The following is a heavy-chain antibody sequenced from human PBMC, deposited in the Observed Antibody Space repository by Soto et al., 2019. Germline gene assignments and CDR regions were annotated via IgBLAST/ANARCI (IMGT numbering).Heavy chain of an antibody. CDR3: ARDNGYSHGHGMDV. V-gene: IGHV3-30*03. Sequence: GGSLRLSCAASGFTFSSYGMHWVRQAPGKGLEWVAVISYDGSNKYYADSVKGGFTISRDNSKNTLYLQMNSLRAEDTAVYYCARDNGYSHGHGMDVWGQGTTVTVSS. CDR2: ISYDGSNK. CDR1: GFTFSSYG. J-gene: IGHJ6*02. D-gene: IGHD5-18*01.